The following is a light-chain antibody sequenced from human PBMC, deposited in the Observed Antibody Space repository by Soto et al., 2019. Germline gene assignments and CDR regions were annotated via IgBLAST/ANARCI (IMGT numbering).Light chain of an antibody. Sequence: EIVLTQSPGTLSLSPGERATLSCRATQSVNSNYLAWYQQKSGQAPRLLIYGASSRATGIPDRFSGRGSGTDVTLTITRLEPEDFAVYFCLQYGGLPRTFGQGTKVEIK. CDR2: GAS. CDR3: LQYGGLPRT. CDR1: QSVNSNY. J-gene: IGKJ1*01. V-gene: IGKV3-20*01.